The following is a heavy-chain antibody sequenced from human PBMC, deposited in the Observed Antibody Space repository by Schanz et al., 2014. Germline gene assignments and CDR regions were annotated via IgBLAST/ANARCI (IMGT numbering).Heavy chain of an antibody. Sequence: DVQLVESGGGLVQPGGSLRLSCAATGFTFTGHWMSWVRQAPGKGLEWVANIKEDGSKKYYVDSVRGRFTISRDNAKNSLYLQLNSLTAEDTAVYHCARDSRYCTGVDSKGDAFDLWGQGTLVTVSS. V-gene: IGHV3-7*01. CDR3: ARDSRYCTGVDSKGDAFDL. CDR1: GFTFTGHW. CDR2: IKEDGSKK. J-gene: IGHJ3*01. D-gene: IGHD2-8*02.